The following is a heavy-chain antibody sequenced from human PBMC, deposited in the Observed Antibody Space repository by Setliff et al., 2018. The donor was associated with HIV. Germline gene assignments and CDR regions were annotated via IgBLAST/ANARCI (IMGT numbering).Heavy chain of an antibody. Sequence: GESLKISCKGSGYSFTSYWIGWVRQMPGKGLEWMGIIHPADSNTRYSPSFQGQVTISVDKSITTAYLQWSSLKASDTAMYYCASAITVAAGRSHSYYAMDVWGHGTTVTVPS. V-gene: IGHV5-51*01. CDR1: GYSFTSYW. CDR3: ASAITVAAGRSHSYYAMDV. CDR2: IHPADSNT. D-gene: IGHD1-20*01. J-gene: IGHJ6*02.